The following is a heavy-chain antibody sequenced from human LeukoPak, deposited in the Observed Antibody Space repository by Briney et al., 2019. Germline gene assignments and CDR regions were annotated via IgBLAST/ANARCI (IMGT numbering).Heavy chain of an antibody. Sequence: SETLSLTCTVSGGSISSYYWSWIRQPPGKGLEWIGYIYYSGSTNYNPSLKSRVTISVDTSKNQFSLKLSSVTAADTAVYYCARQGDRYYYYYGMDVWGQGTTLTVSS. V-gene: IGHV4-59*08. J-gene: IGHJ6*02. CDR1: GGSISSYY. CDR2: IYYSGST. CDR3: ARQGDRYYYYYGMDV.